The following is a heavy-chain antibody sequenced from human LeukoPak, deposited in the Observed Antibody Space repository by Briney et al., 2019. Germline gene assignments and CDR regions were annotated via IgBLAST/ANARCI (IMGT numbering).Heavy chain of an antibody. J-gene: IGHJ5*02. Sequence: GASVKVSCKASGYTFTGYYMHWVRQAPGKGLEWMGGFDPEDGETIYAQKFQGRVTMTEDTSTDTAYMELSSLRSEDTAVYYCATGALRFLEWRENWFDPWGQGTLVTVSS. CDR2: FDPEDGET. D-gene: IGHD3-3*01. CDR3: ATGALRFLEWRENWFDP. CDR1: GYTFTGYY. V-gene: IGHV1-24*01.